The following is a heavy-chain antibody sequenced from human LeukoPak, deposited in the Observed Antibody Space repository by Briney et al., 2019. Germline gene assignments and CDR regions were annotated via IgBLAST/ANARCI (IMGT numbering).Heavy chain of an antibody. V-gene: IGHV1-69*04. D-gene: IGHD3-22*01. J-gene: IGHJ6*02. CDR1: GGTFSSYG. CDR3: ARTNYYYSSGSQGPGTFYYGLDV. Sequence: GASVKVSCQASGGTFSSYGITWVRQAPGQGLEWMGRVIPILDISNYAQMFQDRVTITADKSTSTAYMELSSLRSEDTAVYFCARTNYYYSSGSQGPGTFYYGLDVWGQGTTVTVSS. CDR2: VIPILDIS.